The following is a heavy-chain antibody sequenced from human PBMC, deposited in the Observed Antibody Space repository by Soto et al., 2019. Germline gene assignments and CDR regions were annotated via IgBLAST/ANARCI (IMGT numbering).Heavy chain of an antibody. D-gene: IGHD5-12*01. CDR3: ARGPRWLQNPYFDY. J-gene: IGHJ4*02. V-gene: IGHV4-34*01. CDR2: INHSGST. Sequence: QVQLQQWGAGLLKPSETLSLTCAVSGGSFSGYYWSWIRQPPGKGLEWIGEINHSGSTNYNPSLKSRVTISVDTSKNQFSLKLSSVTAADTAVYYCARGPRWLQNPYFDYWGQGTLVTVSS. CDR1: GGSFSGYY.